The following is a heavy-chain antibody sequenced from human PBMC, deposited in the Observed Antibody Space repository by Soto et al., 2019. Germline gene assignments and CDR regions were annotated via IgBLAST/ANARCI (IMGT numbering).Heavy chain of an antibody. CDR1: GFNFDDYA. CDR2: ISWESGSI. CDR3: VXDHXEDXGYDLDYFNY. D-gene: IGHD5-12*01. V-gene: IGHV3-9*01. J-gene: IGHJ4*02. Sequence: EVQLVESGGGLVQPGRSLRLSCAASGFNFDDYAMHWVRQIPGKGLEWVSGISWESGSIGYADSVKGRFSISRDNAKNXLXXXMXXXXXXXTAXXXXVXDHXEDXGYDLDYFNYWGQGTLVTVSS.